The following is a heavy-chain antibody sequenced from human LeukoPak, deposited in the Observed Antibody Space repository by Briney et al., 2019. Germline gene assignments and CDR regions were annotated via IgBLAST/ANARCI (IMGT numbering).Heavy chain of an antibody. J-gene: IGHJ4*02. CDR2: INSDGSST. CDR1: GFTFSSYW. CDR3: ARDDYSGYDRPFGY. Sequence: GGSLRLSCAASGFTFSSYWMHWVPQAPGKGLVWVSRINSDGSSTSYADSVKGRLTISRDNAKNTLYLQMNSLRADDTAVYYCARDDYSGYDRPFGYWGQGTLVTVSS. D-gene: IGHD5-12*01. V-gene: IGHV3-74*01.